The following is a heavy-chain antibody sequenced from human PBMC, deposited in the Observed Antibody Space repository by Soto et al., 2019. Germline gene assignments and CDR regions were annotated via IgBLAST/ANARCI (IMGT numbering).Heavy chain of an antibody. CDR2: IQSGGPT. V-gene: IGHV3-66*01. Sequence: EVHLVESGGGLVQPGGSLRLSCAASGFTVSSKYMSWVRQAPGKGLEWVSLIQSGGPTYYADSVKGRFTISRDTSENTLHLQMDSRRAEDTAVSYCARVDVLCDGGRCYGVPLDVGGKGPTVTVSS. J-gene: IGHJ6*04. CDR1: GFTVSSKY. D-gene: IGHD2-15*01. CDR3: ARVDVLCDGGRCYGVPLDV.